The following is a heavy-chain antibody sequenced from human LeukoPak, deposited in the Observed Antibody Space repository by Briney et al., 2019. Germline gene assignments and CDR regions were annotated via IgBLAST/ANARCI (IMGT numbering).Heavy chain of an antibody. CDR2: TSGSGGNT. J-gene: IGHJ6*02. V-gene: IGHV3-23*01. Sequence: GGSLRLSCAASGFTFSRYAMSWVRQAPGKGLEWVSATSGSGGNTYYADSVKGRFTISRDNSKNTLYLQMNSLRAEDTAVYYCAREKDYYYGMDVWGQGTTVTVSS. CDR3: AREKDYYYGMDV. CDR1: GFTFSRYA.